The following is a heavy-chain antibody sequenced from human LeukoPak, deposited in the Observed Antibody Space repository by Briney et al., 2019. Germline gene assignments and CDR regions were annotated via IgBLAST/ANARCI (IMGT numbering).Heavy chain of an antibody. CDR1: GITFSAYS. Sequence: GGSLRLSCAASGITFSAYSFNWVRQAPGKGLEWLSYLSSSSTTTYYADSVKGRFTISRDDAKNSLYLQMNSLRAEDTAVYYCARAYSGGGIVVVPAANWGQGTLVTVSS. J-gene: IGHJ4*02. CDR2: LSSSSTTT. D-gene: IGHD2-2*01. V-gene: IGHV3-48*04. CDR3: ARAYSGGGIVVVPAAN.